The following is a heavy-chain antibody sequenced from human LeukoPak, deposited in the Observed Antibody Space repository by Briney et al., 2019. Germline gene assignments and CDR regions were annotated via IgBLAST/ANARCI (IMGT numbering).Heavy chain of an antibody. CDR3: ARRYCSSTSCSRGTYNWFDP. CDR2: IIPILGIA. J-gene: IGHJ5*02. V-gene: IGHV1-69*04. D-gene: IGHD2-2*01. CDR1: GGTFSSYA. Sequence: GASVKVSCKASGGTFSSYAISWVRQAPGRGLEWMGSIIPILGIANYAQKFQGRVTITADKSTSTAYMELSSLRSEDTAVYYCARRYCSSTSCSRGTYNWFDPWGQGTLVTVSS.